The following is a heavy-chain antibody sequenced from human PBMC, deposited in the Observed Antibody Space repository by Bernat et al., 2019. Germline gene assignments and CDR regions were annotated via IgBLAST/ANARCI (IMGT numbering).Heavy chain of an antibody. J-gene: IGHJ6*02. D-gene: IGHD6-19*01. CDR1: GFTVSSFG. Sequence: QVHLVESGGGVVQPGGSLRLSCAASGFTVSSFGMHWVRQAPGKGLEWVARIRYDGSKKYYADSVKGQVTISSANSKTMLYLQMTSLRAEDTAVYYCAKSVYSSDNYGMAVWGQGTTVTVSS. V-gene: IGHV3-30*02. CDR3: AKSVYSSDNYGMAV. CDR2: IRYDGSKK.